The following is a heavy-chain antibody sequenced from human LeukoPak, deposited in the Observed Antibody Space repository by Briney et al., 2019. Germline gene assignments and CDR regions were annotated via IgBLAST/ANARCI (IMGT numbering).Heavy chain of an antibody. CDR2: IRYDGSNT. Sequence: PGGSLGLSCAAPGFTFSSYGMHWVRQAPGKGLEWVAFIRYDGSNTYHADSVKGRFTISRDNSKNTLFLQMNSLRAEDTAVYYCARDQQLDGNWFDPWGQGTLVTISS. CDR1: GFTFSSYG. D-gene: IGHD6-13*01. J-gene: IGHJ5*02. V-gene: IGHV3-30*02. CDR3: ARDQQLDGNWFDP.